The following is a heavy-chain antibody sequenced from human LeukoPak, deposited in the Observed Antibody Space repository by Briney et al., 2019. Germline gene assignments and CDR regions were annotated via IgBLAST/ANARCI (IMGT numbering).Heavy chain of an antibody. V-gene: IGHV3-33*01. CDR3: ARDSCSGGSCYGAFDI. J-gene: IGHJ3*02. CDR1: GFTFSSYG. D-gene: IGHD2-15*01. CDR2: IWYDGSNK. Sequence: PGRSLRLSCAASGFTFSSYGMHWVRQAPGKGLEWVAVIWYDGSNKYYADSVKGRFTISRDNSKNTLYLQMNSLRAEDTAVYYCARDSCSGGSCYGAFDIWGQGTMVTVSS.